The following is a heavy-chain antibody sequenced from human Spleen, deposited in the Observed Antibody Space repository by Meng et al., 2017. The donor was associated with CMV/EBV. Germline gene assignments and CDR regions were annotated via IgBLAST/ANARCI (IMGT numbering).Heavy chain of an antibody. V-gene: IGHV3-30*02. CDR3: AKDRVIFGAVGNWFDS. D-gene: IGHD3-3*01. CDR1: GFTFSNYG. CDR2: IRYDESNK. J-gene: IGHJ5*01. Sequence: GESLKISCAASGFTFSNYGMHWVRQAPGKGLEWVAFIRYDESNKYYGDSVKGRFTISRDTFKNTLYLQLNSLRAEDTAVYYCAKDRVIFGAVGNWFDSWGQGTLVTVSS.